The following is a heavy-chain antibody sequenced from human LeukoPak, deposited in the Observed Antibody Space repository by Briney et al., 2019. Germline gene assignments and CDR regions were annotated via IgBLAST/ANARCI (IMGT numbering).Heavy chain of an antibody. CDR3: ATAYSGFAYNWFDP. V-gene: IGHV3-74*01. Sequence: GGSLRLSCEVSGLPFSRSWMHWVRQLPGRGLMWVSSMSDDGTVTTYADSVKGRFIISRDNAKNTLYLQLNSLRGEDTALYFCATAYSGFAYNWFDPWGQGTLVTVSS. CDR2: MSDDGTVT. CDR1: GLPFSRSW. D-gene: IGHD5-12*01. J-gene: IGHJ5*02.